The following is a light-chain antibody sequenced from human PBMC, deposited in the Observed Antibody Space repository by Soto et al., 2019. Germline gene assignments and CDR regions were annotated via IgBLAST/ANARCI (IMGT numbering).Light chain of an antibody. Sequence: QSALTQPRSVSGSPGQSVTLSCTGTSSDVGDYIYVSWYQQHPGKAPKLMIYDVSKRPSGVPDRFSGSKSGNTASLTISGLQAEDEADYCCCSYAGSYTLVFGGGTKLTVL. J-gene: IGLJ2*01. CDR2: DVS. CDR1: SSDVGDYIY. V-gene: IGLV2-11*01. CDR3: CSYAGSYTLV.